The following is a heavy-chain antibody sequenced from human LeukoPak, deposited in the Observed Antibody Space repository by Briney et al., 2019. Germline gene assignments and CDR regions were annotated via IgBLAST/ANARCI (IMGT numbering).Heavy chain of an antibody. CDR3: ARHHSYGSWSQRYYYYYMDV. J-gene: IGHJ6*03. Sequence: SETLSLTCTVSGGSISSYYWSWIRQPPGKGLEWIGYIYTSGSTNYNPSLKSRVTISVDTSKNQFSLKLSSVTAADTAVYYCARHHSYGSWSQRYYYYYMDVWGKGTTVTVSS. CDR1: GGSISSYY. CDR2: IYTSGST. D-gene: IGHD3-10*01. V-gene: IGHV4-4*09.